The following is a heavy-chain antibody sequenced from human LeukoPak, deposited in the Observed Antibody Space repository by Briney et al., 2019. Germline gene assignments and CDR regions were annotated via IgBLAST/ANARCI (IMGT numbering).Heavy chain of an antibody. Sequence: ASVKVSCEASGYTFTSYGISWVRQAPGQGLEWMGWISAYNGNTNYAQKLQGRVTMTTDTSTSTAYMELRSLRSDDTAVYYCARDPKGSGYHLYFDYWGQGTLVTVSS. CDR1: GYTFTSYG. V-gene: IGHV1-18*01. CDR3: ARDPKGSGYHLYFDY. J-gene: IGHJ4*02. CDR2: ISAYNGNT. D-gene: IGHD3-3*01.